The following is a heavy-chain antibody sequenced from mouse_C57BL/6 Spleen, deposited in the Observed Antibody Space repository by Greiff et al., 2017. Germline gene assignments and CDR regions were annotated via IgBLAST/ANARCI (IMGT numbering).Heavy chain of an antibody. V-gene: IGHV1-26*01. CDR3: APAQATGFAY. D-gene: IGHD3-2*02. J-gene: IGHJ3*01. Sequence: EVQLQQSGPELVKPGASVKISCKASGYTFTDYYMNWVKQSHGKSLEWIGDINPNNGGTSYNQKFKGKATLTVDKSSSTAYMELRSLTSEDSAVYYCAPAQATGFAYWGQGTLVTVSA. CDR1: GYTFTDYY. CDR2: INPNNGGT.